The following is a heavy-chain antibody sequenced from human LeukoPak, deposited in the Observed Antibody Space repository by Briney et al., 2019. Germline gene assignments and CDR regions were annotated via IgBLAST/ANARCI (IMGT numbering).Heavy chain of an antibody. CDR3: ARDPPGSSLDY. V-gene: IGHV1-3*01. CDR1: GYTFTSYA. CDR2: INAGNGNT. D-gene: IGHD3-10*01. J-gene: IGHJ4*02. Sequence: ASVKVSCKASGYTFTSYAMHWVRQAPGQRLEWMGWINAGNGNTKYPQKFQGRVTITRDTSASTAYMELSSLRSEDTAVYYCARDPPGSSLDYWGQGTLVTVSS.